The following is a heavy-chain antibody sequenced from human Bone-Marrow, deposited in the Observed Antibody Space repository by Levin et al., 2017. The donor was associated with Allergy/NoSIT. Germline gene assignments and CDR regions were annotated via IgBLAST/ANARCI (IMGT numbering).Heavy chain of an antibody. Sequence: ASVKVSCKASGYSFTNYEINWVRQVPGQGPEWLGWINPKLGTTGYAQNLQVRVSMTSNISINTAYLELSSLRFDDTDLYYCARAGGSGPIGHYYGLDVWGQGTTVAVSS. J-gene: IGHJ6*02. CDR1: GYSFTNYE. CDR2: INPKLGTT. V-gene: IGHV1-8*01. D-gene: IGHD3-10*01. CDR3: ARAGGSGPIGHYYGLDV.